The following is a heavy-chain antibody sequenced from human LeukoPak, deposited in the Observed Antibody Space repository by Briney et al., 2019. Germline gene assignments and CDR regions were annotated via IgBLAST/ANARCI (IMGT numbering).Heavy chain of an antibody. V-gene: IGHV4-4*07. Sequence: SETLSLTCTVSGGSISSYYWSWIRQPAGKGLEWIGRIYTSGSTTYNPSLKSRVTMSADTSKNQLSLKLSSVTAADTAVYYCARVDPDSSSTLEVFDYWGQGTLVTVSS. D-gene: IGHD6-6*01. CDR2: IYTSGST. J-gene: IGHJ4*02. CDR1: GGSISSYY. CDR3: ARVDPDSSSTLEVFDY.